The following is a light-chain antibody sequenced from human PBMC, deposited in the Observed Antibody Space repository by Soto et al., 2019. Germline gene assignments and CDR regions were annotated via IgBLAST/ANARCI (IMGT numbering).Light chain of an antibody. CDR3: QQYGSSSSWT. Sequence: EIVLTQSPATLSLSPGERATLSFRASQSVSSYLAWYQQKPGQAPRLLIYDASNRATGIPARFSGSGSGTDFTLNINRLEPEDFAVYYCQQYGSSSSWTFGQGTKVDIK. V-gene: IGKV3-11*01. CDR1: QSVSSY. J-gene: IGKJ1*01. CDR2: DAS.